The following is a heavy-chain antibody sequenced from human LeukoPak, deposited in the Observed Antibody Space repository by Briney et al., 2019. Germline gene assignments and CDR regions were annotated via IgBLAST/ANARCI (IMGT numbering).Heavy chain of an antibody. CDR2: ISAYNGNT. CDR3: ARDYDFWSGLNWFDP. J-gene: IGHJ5*02. CDR1: GYTFTIYG. V-gene: IGHV1-18*01. Sequence: ASVKVSCKASGYTFTIYGISWVRQAPGQGLEWMGWISAYNGNTNYAQKLQGRVTMTTDTSTSTAYMELRSLRSDDTAVYYCARDYDFWSGLNWFDPWGQGTLVTDSS. D-gene: IGHD3-3*01.